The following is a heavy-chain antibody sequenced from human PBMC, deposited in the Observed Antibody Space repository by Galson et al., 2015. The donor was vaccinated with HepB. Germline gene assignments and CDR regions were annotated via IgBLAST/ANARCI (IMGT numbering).Heavy chain of an antibody. CDR3: ARRVNYVFDY. V-gene: IGHV3-23*01. CDR1: GFTFSSYA. Sequence: SLRLSCAASGFTFSSYAMSWVRQAPGKGLEWVSGIGGSGGHTYYADSVKGRFTISRDNSKNTLYLQMNSLRAEDTAVYYCARRVNYVFDYWGQGTLVTVSS. CDR2: IGGSGGHT. D-gene: IGHD1-7*01. J-gene: IGHJ4*02.